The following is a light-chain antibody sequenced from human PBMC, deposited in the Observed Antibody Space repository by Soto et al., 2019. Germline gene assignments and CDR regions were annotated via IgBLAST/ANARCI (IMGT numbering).Light chain of an antibody. V-gene: IGLV2-14*01. CDR3: SSFSSSTTRV. Sequence: QSALTQPASVSGCPGQSITISCTGTSSDVGDFNYVSWYQQHPGKAPKLMIYDVGNRPSGVSIRFSGSKSGSTASLTISGLQAEDEADYYCSSFSSSTTRVFGTGTKVTVL. J-gene: IGLJ1*01. CDR1: SSDVGDFNY. CDR2: DVG.